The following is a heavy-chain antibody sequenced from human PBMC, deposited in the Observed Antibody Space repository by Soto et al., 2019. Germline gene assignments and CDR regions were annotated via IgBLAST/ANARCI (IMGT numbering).Heavy chain of an antibody. J-gene: IGHJ4*02. CDR2: ISYDGSNK. CDR1: GFTFSSYG. D-gene: IGHD6-19*01. Sequence: QVQLVESGGGVVQPGRSLRLSCAASGFTFSSYGMHWVRQAPGKGLEWVAVISYDGSNKYYADSVKGRFTISRDSSKNTVSLEMTSLRAEDTAVYYCAKGGRQWLFTSDFNYWGQGALVTVSS. V-gene: IGHV3-30*18. CDR3: AKGGRQWLFTSDFNY.